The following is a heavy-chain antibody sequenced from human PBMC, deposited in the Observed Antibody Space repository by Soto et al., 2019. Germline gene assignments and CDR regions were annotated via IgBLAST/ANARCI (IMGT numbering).Heavy chain of an antibody. CDR2: IYSGGST. J-gene: IGHJ6*02. V-gene: IGHV3-66*01. CDR3: ARDRIPTGMDV. Sequence: EVQLVECGGGLVQPGESLRHSCAASGFTVSSNYMSWVRQAPGKGLEWVSVIYSGGSTYYADSVKGRFTISRDNSKNTLYLQMNSLRAEDTAVYYCARDRIPTGMDVWGQGTTVTVSS. CDR1: GFTVSSNY.